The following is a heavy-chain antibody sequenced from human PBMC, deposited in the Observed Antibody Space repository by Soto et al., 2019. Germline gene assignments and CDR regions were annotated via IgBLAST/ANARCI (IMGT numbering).Heavy chain of an antibody. J-gene: IGHJ5*02. Sequence: GRSWRDCWTAVGVSVVDIYISWVSQDSGKVLEWISVIYSSVDSYYADSVKGRLTISRDNSRNTLYLQLNDLRVEDTSIYYCARDPGYGRGVSFDPWGQGTPVTVSS. D-gene: IGHD2-8*01. V-gene: IGHV3-66*01. CDR1: GVSVVDIY. CDR2: IYSSVDS. CDR3: ARDPGYGRGVSFDP.